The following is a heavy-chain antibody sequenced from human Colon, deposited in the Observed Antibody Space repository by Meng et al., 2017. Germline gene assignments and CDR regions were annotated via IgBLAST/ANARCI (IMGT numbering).Heavy chain of an antibody. Sequence: QVDVQHSGPRLGNPSQTLSLPCDTSGDNVPRGNTAWNLIRQSPSRGLEWLGRTYYTSKWNNDYAVSVRSRITINADTSKSQSSLHLNSVTPEDTAVYYCARGFWKSGFDSWGQGTLVTVSS. CDR2: TYYTSKWNN. CDR1: GDNVPRGNTA. D-gene: IGHD3-3*01. V-gene: IGHV6-1*01. J-gene: IGHJ5*02. CDR3: ARGFWKSGFDS.